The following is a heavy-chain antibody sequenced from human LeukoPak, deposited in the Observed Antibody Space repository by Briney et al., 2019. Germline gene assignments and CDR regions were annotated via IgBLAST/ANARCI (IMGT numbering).Heavy chain of an antibody. D-gene: IGHD4-17*01. CDR2: IIPIFGIA. V-gene: IGHV1-69*04. J-gene: IGHJ4*02. Sequence: SVKVSCEASGGTFSSYAISWVRQAPGQGLEWMGRIIPIFGIANYAQKFQGRVTITADKSTSTAYMELSSLRSEDTAVYYCARDNSGAVTTSYYFDYWGQGTLVTVSS. CDR1: GGTFSSYA. CDR3: ARDNSGAVTTSYYFDY.